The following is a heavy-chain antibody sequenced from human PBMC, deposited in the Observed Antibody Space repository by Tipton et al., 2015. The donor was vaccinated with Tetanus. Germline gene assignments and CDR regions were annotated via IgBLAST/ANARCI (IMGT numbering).Heavy chain of an antibody. CDR1: GGSISSFY. Sequence: TLSLTCTVSGGSISSFYWYWIRQPPGTGLEWIAFISQNGDANHNPSLQSRVTISVDTSKNQFSLQLTFVTAADTAIYYCARERIEAFYYHGRDVCGPGTTVTVSS. CDR2: ISQNGDA. CDR3: ARERIEAFYYHGRDV. V-gene: IGHV4-59*01. D-gene: IGHD2-21*01. J-gene: IGHJ6*02.